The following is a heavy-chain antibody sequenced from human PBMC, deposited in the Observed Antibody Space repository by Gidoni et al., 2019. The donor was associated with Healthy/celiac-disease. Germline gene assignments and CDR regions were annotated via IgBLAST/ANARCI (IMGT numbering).Heavy chain of an antibody. CDR1: GFTFSSYS. CDR3: ATVDSSSPRGFDY. J-gene: IGHJ4*02. V-gene: IGHV3-21*01. CDR2: ISSSSSYI. D-gene: IGHD6-6*01. Sequence: EVQLVESGGGLVKPGGSLRLSCAASGFTFSSYSMNWVRQAPGKGLEGVSSISSSSSYIYYADSVKGRFTISRDNAKNSLYLQMNSLRAEDTAVYYCATVDSSSPRGFDYWGQGTLVTVSS.